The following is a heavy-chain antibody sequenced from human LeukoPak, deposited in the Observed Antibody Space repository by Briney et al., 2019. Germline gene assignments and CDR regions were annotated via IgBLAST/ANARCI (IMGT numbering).Heavy chain of an antibody. CDR2: ISSSGGAT. Sequence: GGSLRLSCAASGFTFSSYAMNWVRQAPGKGLEWVSVISSSGGATYYSDSVKGRFIISRDNSKNTLYLQMNSLRAEDTAVYYCAKAGIAVPATPEYCGQGTQVTVSS. D-gene: IGHD6-19*01. V-gene: IGHV3-23*01. J-gene: IGHJ4*02. CDR1: GFTFSSYA. CDR3: AKAGIAVPATPEY.